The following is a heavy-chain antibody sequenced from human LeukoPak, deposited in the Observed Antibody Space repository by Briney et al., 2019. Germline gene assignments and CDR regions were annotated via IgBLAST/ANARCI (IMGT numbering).Heavy chain of an antibody. CDR2: ISYDGSNE. CDR3: AKDRFPYGSGTTYYFDY. V-gene: IGHV3-30*18. D-gene: IGHD3-10*01. CDR1: EFTFSSYG. Sequence: GGSLRLSCVASEFTFSSYGIHWVRQAPGKGLEWVAVISYDGSNEYYADSVKGRFTTSRDNSKNTLYLQMNSLRGEDTAMYYCAKDRFPYGSGTTYYFDYWGQGTLVTVSS. J-gene: IGHJ4*02.